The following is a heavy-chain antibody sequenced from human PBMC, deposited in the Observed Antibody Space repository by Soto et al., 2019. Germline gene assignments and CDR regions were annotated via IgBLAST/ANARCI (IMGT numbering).Heavy chain of an antibody. Sequence: GSLRLSCVVSGFTFRSYGMHWVRQAPGKGLEWVAVISFDGGNQYYADSVKGRFTISRDNSKNTLYLQMNTLRTEDTAVYYCARNERYCTSTTCPPYYGMDVWGQGTTVTVSS. J-gene: IGHJ6*02. CDR3: ARNERYCTSTTCPPYYGMDV. CDR1: GFTFRSYG. V-gene: IGHV3-30*03. D-gene: IGHD2-2*01. CDR2: ISFDGGNQ.